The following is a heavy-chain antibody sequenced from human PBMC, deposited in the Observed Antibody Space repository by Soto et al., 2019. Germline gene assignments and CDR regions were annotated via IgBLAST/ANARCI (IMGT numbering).Heavy chain of an antibody. CDR1: GFTFSSYA. J-gene: IGHJ4*02. CDR3: AKDTYRNNSWYESFDY. CDR2: ISGSGGST. Sequence: EVQLLESGGGLVQPGGSLRLSCAASGFTFSSYAMSWVRQAPGKGLEWVSAISGSGGSTYYADSVKGRFTISRDTSKNTLYLQMNSLRAKDRAVYYCAKDTYRNNSWYESFDYWGQGTLVTVSS. D-gene: IGHD6-13*01. V-gene: IGHV3-23*01.